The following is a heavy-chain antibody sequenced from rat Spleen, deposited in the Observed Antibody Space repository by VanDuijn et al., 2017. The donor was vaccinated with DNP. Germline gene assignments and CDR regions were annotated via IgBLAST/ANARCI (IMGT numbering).Heavy chain of an antibody. CDR3: ARQGFAY. CDR1: GFTFSNYD. Sequence: EVQLVESGGGLVQPGRSLKLSCAASGFTFSNYDMAWVRQAPTKGLEWVASISTSGDNTYYRDSVKGRFTVSRDDAKSTLYLQMNSLKSEDTATYYCARQGFAYWGQGTLVTVSS. J-gene: IGHJ3*01. CDR2: ISTSGDNT. V-gene: IGHV5-25*01.